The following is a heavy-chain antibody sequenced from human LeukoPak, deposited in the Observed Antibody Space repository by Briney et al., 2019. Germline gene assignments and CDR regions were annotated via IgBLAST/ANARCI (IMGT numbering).Heavy chain of an antibody. D-gene: IGHD5-18*01. CDR1: GFTFSDYY. V-gene: IGHV3-11*04. J-gene: IGHJ1*01. CDR3: ARDGMSYGPEYFQH. Sequence: GGSLRLSCAASGFTFSDYYMSWIRQAPGKGLEWVSYISSSGSTIYYADSVKGRFTNSRDSAKNSLYLQMNSLRAEDTAVYYCARDGMSYGPEYFQHWGQGTLVTVSS. CDR2: ISSSGSTI.